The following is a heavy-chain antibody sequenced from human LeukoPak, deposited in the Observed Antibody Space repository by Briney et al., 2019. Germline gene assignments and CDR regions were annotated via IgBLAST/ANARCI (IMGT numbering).Heavy chain of an antibody. Sequence: SQTLSLTCTVSGGSISSGSYDWSWIRQPPGKGLEWIGRIYTSGCTNSTPSPQSRVAISVDTSKNQFSLTLSSVTAADTAVYYCARGVYDYVWGHQIGYWGQGTLVTVSS. V-gene: IGHV4-61*02. J-gene: IGHJ4*02. CDR3: ARGVYDYVWGHQIGY. D-gene: IGHD3-16*01. CDR2: IYTSGCT. CDR1: GGSISSGSYD.